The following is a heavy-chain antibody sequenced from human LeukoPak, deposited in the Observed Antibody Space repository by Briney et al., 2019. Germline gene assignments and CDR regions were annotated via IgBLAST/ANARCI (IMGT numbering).Heavy chain of an antibody. J-gene: IGHJ2*01. CDR1: GGSIFSYY. CDR3: ARRAYYDSSGYSPTSGYFDL. V-gene: IGHV4-4*08. Sequence: SETLSLTCTVPGGSIFSYYWNWIRQPPGKGLEWIGYIYSNGITNYSPSLRSRGSISIATSKNQFSLRLTSVTAADTAIYYCARRAYYDSSGYSPTSGYFDLWGRGTLVTVSS. CDR2: IYSNGIT. D-gene: IGHD3-22*01.